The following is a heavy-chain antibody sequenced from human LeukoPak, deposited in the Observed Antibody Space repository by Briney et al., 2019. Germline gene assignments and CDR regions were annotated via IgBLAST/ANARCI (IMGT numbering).Heavy chain of an antibody. Sequence: PGGSLRLSCAASGFTFSSYSMKWVRQAPGKGLEWVSSISSSSSYIYYADSVKGRFTISRDNAKDSLYLQMNSLRAEDTAVYYYARALRLHAFDIWGQGTMVTVSS. D-gene: IGHD3-16*01. CDR2: ISSSSSYI. J-gene: IGHJ3*02. V-gene: IGHV3-21*01. CDR3: ARALRLHAFDI. CDR1: GFTFSSYS.